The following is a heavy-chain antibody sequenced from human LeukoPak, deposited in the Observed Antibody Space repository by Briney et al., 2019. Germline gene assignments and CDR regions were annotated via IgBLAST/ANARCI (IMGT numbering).Heavy chain of an antibody. CDR1: GFTFSSYA. V-gene: IGHV3-30*04. CDR3: AREGPPVPVAYFDY. CDR2: IQYDERNK. Sequence: GGSLTLSCAASGFTFSSYAMHWVRQAPGKGLEWVAVIQYDERNKYNADSVKGRFTSSIDNSKNTLYLQRNSLRAEDTAVYYCAREGPPVPVAYFDYWGQGTLVTVSS. J-gene: IGHJ4*02.